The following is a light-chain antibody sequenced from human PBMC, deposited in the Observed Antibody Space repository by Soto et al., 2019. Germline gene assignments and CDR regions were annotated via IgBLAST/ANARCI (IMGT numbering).Light chain of an antibody. Sequence: IVMTQSPLSLPVTPGEPASVSCRSSQSLLQSNGYNCLDWYLQKPGQSPQLLIYLGSNRASGVPDRFSGSGSGTDVTLKISRVEAEDVGLYYCMQALQSPLTFGGGTKVEIK. J-gene: IGKJ4*01. CDR3: MQALQSPLT. CDR2: LGS. V-gene: IGKV2-28*01. CDR1: QSLLQSNGYNC.